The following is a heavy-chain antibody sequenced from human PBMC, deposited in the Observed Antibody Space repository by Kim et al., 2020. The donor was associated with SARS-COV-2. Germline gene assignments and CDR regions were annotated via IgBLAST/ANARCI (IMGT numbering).Heavy chain of an antibody. V-gene: IGHV3-9*01. D-gene: IGHD6-13*01. CDR3: AKDMGSSSWYAYGIDV. J-gene: IGHJ6*02. Sequence: DSVKGRFTISTDNAKNSLYLQMSSLRAEDTALYYCAKDMGSSSWYAYGIDVWGRGTTVTVSS.